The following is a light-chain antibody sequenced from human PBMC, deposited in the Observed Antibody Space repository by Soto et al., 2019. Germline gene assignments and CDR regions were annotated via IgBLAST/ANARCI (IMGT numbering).Light chain of an antibody. CDR2: GNS. CDR1: SSNIGAGYD. Sequence: QSVLTQPPSVSGAPGQRVTISCTGSSSNIGAGYDVHWYQQLPGTAPKLLIYGNSNRPSGVPDRFSGSKSGTSASLAITWLQAEDEADYYCQSYDSILTYVFGTGTKLTVL. V-gene: IGLV1-40*01. CDR3: QSYDSILTYV. J-gene: IGLJ1*01.